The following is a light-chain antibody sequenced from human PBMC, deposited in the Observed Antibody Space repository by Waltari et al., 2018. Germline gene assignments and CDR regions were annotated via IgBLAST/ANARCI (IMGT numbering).Light chain of an antibody. CDR2: TNN. Sequence: QSVVTQPPSASRTPGQRVTISCSGSSSNIGDNHVYWYQQVPGTAPKLLVHTNNERPSGVPARFTGSKSGTSASLAIYGLRSEDEADYYCASWDDKLNAWVIGGGTRLTVL. CDR3: ASWDDKLNAWV. CDR1: SSNIGDNH. V-gene: IGLV1-47*01. J-gene: IGLJ3*02.